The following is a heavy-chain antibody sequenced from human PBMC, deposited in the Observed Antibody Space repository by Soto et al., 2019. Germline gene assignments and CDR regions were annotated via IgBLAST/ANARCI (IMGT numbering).Heavy chain of an antibody. CDR1: GFTFSSYA. CDR2: ITGSGDST. V-gene: IGHV3-23*01. D-gene: IGHD6-13*01. CDR3: AKAAGFSRSWYPTLDY. J-gene: IGHJ4*02. Sequence: PGGSLRLSCAASGFTFSSYALGWVRQAPGKGLEWVAGITGSGDSTNHADSVKGRFTISRDKFRNTLYLEMNSLRPDDTAVYFCAKAAGFSRSWYPTLDYWGQGVLGTVSS.